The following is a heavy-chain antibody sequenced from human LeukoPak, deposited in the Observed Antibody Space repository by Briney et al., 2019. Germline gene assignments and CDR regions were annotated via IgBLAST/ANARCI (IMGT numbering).Heavy chain of an antibody. D-gene: IGHD3-22*01. CDR3: ARGPITMIVVAHFDY. CDR2: ISAYNGNT. Sequence: ASVKVSCKASGYTFTRYGIIWVRQAPGQGLEWMGWISAYNGNTNYAQKLQGRVTMTTDTSTSTAYMELRSLRSDDTAVYYCARGPITMIVVAHFDYWGQGTLVTVSS. CDR1: GYTFTRYG. V-gene: IGHV1-18*01. J-gene: IGHJ4*02.